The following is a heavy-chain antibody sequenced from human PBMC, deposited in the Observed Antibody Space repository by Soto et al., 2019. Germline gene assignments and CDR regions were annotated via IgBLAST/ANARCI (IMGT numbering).Heavy chain of an antibody. J-gene: IGHJ3*02. Sequence: HPGGSLRLSCAASGFTFSSYGMHWVRQAPGKGLEWVAVISYDGSDKYYADSVKGRFTISRDNSKNTLFLQMNSLRAEDTAVFYCAKDQHVHYDILTSYFPDAFDIWGQGTMVTVSS. CDR2: ISYDGSDK. CDR1: GFTFSSYG. CDR3: AKDQHVHYDILTSYFPDAFDI. D-gene: IGHD3-9*01. V-gene: IGHV3-30*18.